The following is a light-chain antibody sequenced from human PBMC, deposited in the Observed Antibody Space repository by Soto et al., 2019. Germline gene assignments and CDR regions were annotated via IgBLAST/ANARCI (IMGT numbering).Light chain of an antibody. V-gene: IGLV2-11*01. CDR2: DVS. J-gene: IGLJ1*01. CDR1: SSDVGGYNY. Sequence: QSVLTQPRSVSGSPGQSITISCTGTSSDVGGYNYVSWYRQHPGKAPKLMIYDVSKRPSGVPDRFSGSKSGNTASLTISGLQAADEADYYCCSYAGSYTHYVFGTGTKVTVL. CDR3: CSYAGSYTHYV.